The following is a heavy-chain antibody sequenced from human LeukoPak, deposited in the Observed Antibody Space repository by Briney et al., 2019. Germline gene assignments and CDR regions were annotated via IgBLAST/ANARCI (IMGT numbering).Heavy chain of an antibody. J-gene: IGHJ5*02. D-gene: IGHD2-15*01. CDR3: AKDFIVVVVAATNNWFDP. CDR1: GFTFSSYA. Sequence: PGGSLRLSCAASGFTFSSYAMSWVRQAPGKGPEWVSAISGSGGSTYYADSVKGRFTISRDNSKNTLYLQMNSLRAEDTAVYYCAKDFIVVVVAATNNWFDPWGQGTLVTVSS. V-gene: IGHV3-23*01. CDR2: ISGSGGST.